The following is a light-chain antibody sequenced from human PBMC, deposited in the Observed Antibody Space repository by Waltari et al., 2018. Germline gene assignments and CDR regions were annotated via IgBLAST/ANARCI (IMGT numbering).Light chain of an antibody. CDR3: ATRDDSLSAPV. V-gene: IGLV1-47*01. CDR1: SSNIGSHY. J-gene: IGLJ2*01. Sequence: QSGLTQAPSAAGTPGQRVSISCSGSSSNIGSHYVTWYQHVPATAPKLLIYRNVPRRSGVPDRFSASKSGTSASLAISGLRSEDEADYYCATRDDSLSAPVFGGGTKVTVL. CDR2: RNV.